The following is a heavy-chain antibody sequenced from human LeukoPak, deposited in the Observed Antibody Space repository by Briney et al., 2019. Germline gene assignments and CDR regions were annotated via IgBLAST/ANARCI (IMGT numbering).Heavy chain of an antibody. Sequence: SETLSLTCAVSGYSISSGYYWAWIRQPPGKGLEWIGKTYHNGNTYYNPSLKGRVTISVDTSKNQFSLKLSSVTAADTALYYCAREFTEYYYDSSKASYWGQGTLVTVSS. D-gene: IGHD3-22*01. CDR3: AREFTEYYYDSSKASY. J-gene: IGHJ4*02. CDR2: TYHNGNT. CDR1: GYSISSGYY. V-gene: IGHV4-38-2*02.